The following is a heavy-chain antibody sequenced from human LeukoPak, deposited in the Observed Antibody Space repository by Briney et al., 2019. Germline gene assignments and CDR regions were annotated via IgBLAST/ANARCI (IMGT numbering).Heavy chain of an antibody. D-gene: IGHD3-10*01. Sequence: GGSLRLSCAASGFTLTNDFMTWVRQAPGKGLEWVVRIKSEIEGGTTDHAASVKGRFAISRDESTNTLFLQMNSLRNEDTAVYYCALAWFGESRDGLDIWGRGSMVVVSS. J-gene: IGHJ3*02. V-gene: IGHV3-15*01. CDR1: GFTLTNDF. CDR2: IKSEIEGGTT. CDR3: ALAWFGESRDGLDI.